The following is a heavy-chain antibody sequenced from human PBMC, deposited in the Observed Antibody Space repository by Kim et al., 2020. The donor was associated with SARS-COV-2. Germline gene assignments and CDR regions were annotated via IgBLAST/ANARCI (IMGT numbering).Heavy chain of an antibody. CDR2: IYYSGST. CDR3: ARGPAIAARPGAFDI. D-gene: IGHD6-6*01. J-gene: IGHJ3*02. CDR1: GGSISSYY. Sequence: SETLSLTCTVSGGSISSYYWSWIRQPPGKGLEWIGYIYYSGSTNYNPSLKSRVTISVDTSKNQFSLKLSSVTAADTAVYYCARGPAIAARPGAFDIWGQGTMVTVSS. V-gene: IGHV4-59*01.